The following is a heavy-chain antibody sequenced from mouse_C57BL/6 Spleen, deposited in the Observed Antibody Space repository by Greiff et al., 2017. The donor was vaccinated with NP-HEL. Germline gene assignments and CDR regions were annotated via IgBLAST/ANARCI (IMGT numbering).Heavy chain of an antibody. D-gene: IGHD1-1*01. CDR3: ARSTVAYYLDD. Sequence: QVQLQQSGPELVKPGASVKISCKASGYAFSSSWMNWVKQRPGKGLEWIGRIYPGDGDTNYNGKFKGKATLTADKSSRTANMPRSNLTAEDSAVYFCARSTVAYYLDDWGQGTTRTVSS. CDR2: IYPGDGDT. J-gene: IGHJ2*01. V-gene: IGHV1-82*01. CDR1: GYAFSSSW.